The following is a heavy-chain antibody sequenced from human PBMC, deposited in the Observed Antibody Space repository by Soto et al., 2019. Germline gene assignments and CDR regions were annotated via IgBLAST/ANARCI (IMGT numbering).Heavy chain of an antibody. J-gene: IGHJ3*02. D-gene: IGHD5-18*01. CDR2: INSDGSST. CDR3: ASGYSYGSDGFDI. CDR1: GFTFSSYW. Sequence: EVQLVESGGGLVQPGGSLRLSCAASGFTFSSYWMHWVRQAPGKGLVWVSRINSDGSSTSYADSVKGRFTISRYNAKNTLYLQMCSLRAEDTALYYCASGYSYGSDGFDIWGQGTMVTVSS. V-gene: IGHV3-74*01.